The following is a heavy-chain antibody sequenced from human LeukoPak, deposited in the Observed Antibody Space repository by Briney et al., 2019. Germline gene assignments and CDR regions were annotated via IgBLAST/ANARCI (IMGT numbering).Heavy chain of an antibody. J-gene: IGHJ4*02. V-gene: IGHV4-59*01. Sequence: SSETLSLTCTVSGGSISSYYWSWLRQPPGKGLEWLGYIYYSGSTNYNPSLKSRVTISVDTSKNQFSLKLSSVTAADTAVYYCARWTVRGVIRYFDYWGQGTLVTVSS. CDR2: IYYSGST. D-gene: IGHD3-10*01. CDR3: ARWTVRGVIRYFDY. CDR1: GGSISSYY.